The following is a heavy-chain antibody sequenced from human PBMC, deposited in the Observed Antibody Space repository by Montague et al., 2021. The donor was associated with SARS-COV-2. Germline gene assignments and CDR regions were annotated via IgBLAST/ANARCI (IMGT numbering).Heavy chain of an antibody. V-gene: IGHV4-39*01. D-gene: IGHD4-17*01. CDR3: ARQYGDYSDNAFTI. J-gene: IGHJ3*02. CDR1: GASISTGSDY. Sequence: SETLSLTCTVSGASISTGSDYWTWIRQRPGRGLEWIGNFYYSGGSTYYNASLKSRVTIYVDTSKNQFSLKLTSVTAADTAIYYCARQYGDYSDNAFTIWGQGTMVIVSS. CDR2: FYYSGGST.